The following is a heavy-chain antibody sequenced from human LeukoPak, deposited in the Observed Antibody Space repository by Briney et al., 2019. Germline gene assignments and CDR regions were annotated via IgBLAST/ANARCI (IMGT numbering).Heavy chain of an antibody. D-gene: IGHD3-3*01. J-gene: IGHJ4*02. CDR1: GGSISSSSYY. Sequence: SETLSLTCTVSGGSISSSSYYWGWIRRPPGKGLEWIGSIYYSGSTYYNPSLKSRVTISVDTSKNQFSLKLSSVTAADTAVYYCARQEFGHYDFWSGYLYFDYWGQGTLVTVSS. CDR2: IYYSGST. CDR3: ARQEFGHYDFWSGYLYFDY. V-gene: IGHV4-39*01.